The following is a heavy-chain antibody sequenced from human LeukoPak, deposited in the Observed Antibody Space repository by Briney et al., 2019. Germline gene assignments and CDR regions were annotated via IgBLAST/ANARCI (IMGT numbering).Heavy chain of an antibody. Sequence: SVKVSCKASGGTFSSYAISWVRQAPGQGLEWMGRIIPILGIANYAQEFQGRVTITADKSTSTAYMELSSLRSEDTAVYYCARDRWRQDSYGYVDYWGQGTLVTVSS. CDR1: GGTFSSYA. J-gene: IGHJ4*02. V-gene: IGHV1-69*04. D-gene: IGHD5-18*01. CDR3: ARDRWRQDSYGYVDY. CDR2: IIPILGIA.